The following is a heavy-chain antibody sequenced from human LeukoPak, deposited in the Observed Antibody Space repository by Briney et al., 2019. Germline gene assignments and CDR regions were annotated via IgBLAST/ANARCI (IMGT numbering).Heavy chain of an antibody. CDR1: GFTFSSYS. CDR2: ISSSSGTI. Sequence: GGSLRLSCAASGFTFSSYSMNWVRQAPGKGLEWVSYISSSSGTIYYADSVKGRFTISRDNAKNSLYLQMNSLRAEDTAVYYCARGATPIDYWGQGTLVTVSS. J-gene: IGHJ4*02. CDR3: ARGATPIDY. V-gene: IGHV3-48*01.